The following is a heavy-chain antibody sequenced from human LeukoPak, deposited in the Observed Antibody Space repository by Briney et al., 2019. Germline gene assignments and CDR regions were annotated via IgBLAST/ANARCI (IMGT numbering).Heavy chain of an antibody. D-gene: IGHD3-10*01. CDR1: GFTFSSYS. J-gene: IGHJ4*02. CDR3: ARDRGIYGSGSYYNPFDY. Sequence: GGSLRLSCAASGFTFSSYSMNWVRQAPGKGLEWVSSISSSSSYIYYADSVKGRFAISRDNAKNSLYLQMNSLRAEDTAVYYCARDRGIYGSGSYYNPFDYWGQGTLVTVSS. V-gene: IGHV3-21*01. CDR2: ISSSSSYI.